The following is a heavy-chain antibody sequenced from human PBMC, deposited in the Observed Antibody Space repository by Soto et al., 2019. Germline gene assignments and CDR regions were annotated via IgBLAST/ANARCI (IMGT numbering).Heavy chain of an antibody. V-gene: IGHV4-59*01. Sequence: SETLSLTCTVSGGSISSYYWSWIRQPPGKGLEWIGYIYYSGSTNYNPSLKSRVTISVDTSKNQFSLKLSSVTAADTAVYYCAGGYCSGRSCYPNWFDPWGQGTLVTVSS. CDR1: GGSISSYY. CDR2: IYYSGST. J-gene: IGHJ5*02. D-gene: IGHD2-15*01. CDR3: AGGYCSGRSCYPNWFDP.